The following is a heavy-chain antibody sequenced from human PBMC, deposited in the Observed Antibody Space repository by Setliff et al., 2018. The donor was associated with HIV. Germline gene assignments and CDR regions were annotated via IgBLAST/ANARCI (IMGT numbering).Heavy chain of an antibody. CDR3: TTWDKGSLWFGELLIPPDVFDI. V-gene: IGHV3-7*03. J-gene: IGHJ3*02. D-gene: IGHD3-10*01. CDR1: GLPFYNYW. Sequence: GGSLRLSCVASGLPFYNYWMTWLRRAPGRGLEWVANIKQDGSDMHYIESVKGRFTISRDDSKNTLYLQMNSLKTEDTAVYYCTTWDKGSLWFGELLIPPDVFDIWGQGTMVTVSS. CDR2: IKQDGSDM.